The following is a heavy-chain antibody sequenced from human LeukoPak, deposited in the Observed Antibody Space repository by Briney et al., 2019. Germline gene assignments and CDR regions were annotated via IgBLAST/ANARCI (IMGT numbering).Heavy chain of an antibody. V-gene: IGHV3-23*01. CDR3: AKDIRSPGAAAGTGRFDP. CDR1: GFTFSSYA. CDR2: ISGSGGST. J-gene: IGHJ5*02. D-gene: IGHD6-13*01. Sequence: GGSLRLSCAASGFTFSSYAMSWVRQAPGKGLEWVSAISGSGGSTYYADSVKGRFTISRDNSKNTLYLQMNSLRAEDTAVYYCAKDIRSPGAAAGTGRFDPWGQGTLVTVSS.